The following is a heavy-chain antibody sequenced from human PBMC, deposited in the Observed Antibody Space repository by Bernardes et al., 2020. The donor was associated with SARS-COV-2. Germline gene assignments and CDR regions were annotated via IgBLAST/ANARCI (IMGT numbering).Heavy chain of an antibody. V-gene: IGHV3-11*01. CDR1: GFTFSDYY. J-gene: IGHJ6*02. CDR3: ARDSGLRLFPYYYYGMDV. CDR2: ISSSGSTI. Sequence: GGSLRLSCAASGFTFSDYYMSWIRQAPGKGLEWVSYISSSGSTIYYADSVKGRFTISRDNAKNSLYLQMNSLRAEDTAVYYCARDSGLRLFPYYYYGMDVWGQGTTVTVSS. D-gene: IGHD5-12*01.